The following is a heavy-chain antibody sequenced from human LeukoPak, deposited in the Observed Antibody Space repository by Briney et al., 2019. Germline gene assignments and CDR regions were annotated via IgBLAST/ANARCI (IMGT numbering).Heavy chain of an antibody. CDR2: IYPGDSDT. CDR3: ARRDYYDSSGYYEYFQH. V-gene: IGHV5-51*01. D-gene: IGHD3-22*01. Sequence: GESLKISCKGSGYSFTSYWIGWVRQMPGKGLEWMGFIYPGDSDTRYSPSLQGQVTISADKSISTAYLQWSSLKASDTAMYYCARRDYYDSSGYYEYFQHWGQGTLVTVSS. J-gene: IGHJ1*01. CDR1: GYSFTSYW.